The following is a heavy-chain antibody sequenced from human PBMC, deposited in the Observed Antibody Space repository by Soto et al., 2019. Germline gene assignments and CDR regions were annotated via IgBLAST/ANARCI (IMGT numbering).Heavy chain of an antibody. CDR2: ISDTGAST. D-gene: IGHD6-19*01. J-gene: IGHJ4*02. Sequence: EVRLLEAGGGLKQPGESLRLSCAASGFTFKESAMNWVRQAPGKGLEWVASISDTGASTWYAESVRGRLSISRDNSKNTLYLQMNSLRGEDTAVYYCAKGRGSGWAWYFDNWGQGTLVTVSS. CDR1: GFTFKESA. V-gene: IGHV3-23*01. CDR3: AKGRGSGWAWYFDN.